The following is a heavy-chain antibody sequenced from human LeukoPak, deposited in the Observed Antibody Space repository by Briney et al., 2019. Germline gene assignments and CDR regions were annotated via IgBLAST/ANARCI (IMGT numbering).Heavy chain of an antibody. V-gene: IGHV4-59*11. Sequence: PSETLSLTCTVSGDSINDRYWSWIRQPPGRGLEWIGYIYYSGCTNYNPSLKSRVAISVDTSKNQFSLKLSSVTAADTAVYYCARGGWSNDYWGQGTLVTVSS. CDR2: IYYSGCT. J-gene: IGHJ4*02. CDR1: GDSINDRY. CDR3: ARGGWSNDY. D-gene: IGHD6-19*01.